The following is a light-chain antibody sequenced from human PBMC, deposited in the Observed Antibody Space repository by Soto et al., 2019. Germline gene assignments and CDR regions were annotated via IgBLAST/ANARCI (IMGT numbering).Light chain of an antibody. V-gene: IGKV1-39*01. CDR3: QQSYTTPFT. CDR1: QSISNF. Sequence: DIQMTQSPSSLSASVGDRVTITCRAGQSISNFLNWYQQKPGKAPKLLISAASSFQGGVPSRFSGSGSGTDFTLTISSLQPEDFATYYCQQSYTTPFTFGPGTKVDIK. J-gene: IGKJ3*01. CDR2: AAS.